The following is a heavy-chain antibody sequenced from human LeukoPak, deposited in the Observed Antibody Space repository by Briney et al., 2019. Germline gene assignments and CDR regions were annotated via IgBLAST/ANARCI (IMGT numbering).Heavy chain of an antibody. CDR2: ISYDGSNK. CDR3: ARDGRYYDILTGSHNWFDP. J-gene: IGHJ5*02. V-gene: IGHV3-30-3*01. D-gene: IGHD3-9*01. CDR1: GFTFSSYA. Sequence: GESLRLSCAASGFTFSSYAMHWVRQAPGKGLEWVAVISYDGSNKYYADSVKGRFTISRDNSKNTLYLQMNSLRAEDTAVYYCARDGRYYDILTGSHNWFDPWGQGTLVTVSS.